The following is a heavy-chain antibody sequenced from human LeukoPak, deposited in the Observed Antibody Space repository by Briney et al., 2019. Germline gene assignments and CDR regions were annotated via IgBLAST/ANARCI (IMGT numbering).Heavy chain of an antibody. CDR3: ASHPLRYFDWLSDYYFDY. J-gene: IGHJ4*02. Sequence: GASVKVSCKASGGTFSSYAISWVRQAPGQGLEWMGGIIPIFGTANYAQRFQGRVTITADESMSTAYMELSSLRSEDTAVYYCASHPLRYFDWLSDYYFDYWGQGTLVTVSS. CDR1: GGTFSSYA. CDR2: IIPIFGTA. D-gene: IGHD3-9*01. V-gene: IGHV1-69*13.